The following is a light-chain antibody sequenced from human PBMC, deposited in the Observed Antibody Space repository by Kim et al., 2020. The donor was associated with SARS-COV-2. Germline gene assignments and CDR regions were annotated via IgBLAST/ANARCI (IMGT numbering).Light chain of an antibody. CDR3: QQNYSFPFT. CDR2: AAS. Sequence: DIQMTQSPSSLSASVGDRVTITCRASQGISSYLAWYQQKTGKAPKFLIYAASSLHSGVPSRFSGRGSGTEFTLTINSLQPEDVATYYCQQNYSFPFTCGHGTRLDIK. V-gene: IGKV1-12*01. CDR1: QGISSY. J-gene: IGKJ5*01.